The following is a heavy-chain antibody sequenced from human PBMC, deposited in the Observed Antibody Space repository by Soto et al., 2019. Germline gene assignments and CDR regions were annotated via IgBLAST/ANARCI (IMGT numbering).Heavy chain of an antibody. CDR2: VDPTESQT. V-gene: IGHV5-10-1*01. J-gene: IGHJ4*02. D-gene: IGHD6-13*01. CDR1: GYNFTNYW. Sequence: GDSLKISCEGSGYNFTNYWISWVRQMPGKGLEWMGRVDPTESQTNYSPSFEGSVTISADKSISTAYLQWSSLEASDTAVYYCASGGTYTRSWYSAGYWGQGTLVTVSS. CDR3: ASGGTYTRSWYSAGY.